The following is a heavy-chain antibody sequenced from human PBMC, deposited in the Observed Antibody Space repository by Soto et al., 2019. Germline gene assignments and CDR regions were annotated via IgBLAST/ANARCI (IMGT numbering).Heavy chain of an antibody. D-gene: IGHD5-12*01. J-gene: IGHJ3*02. V-gene: IGHV3-33*01. CDR3: EGTTLTSDAFDI. CDR1: GFTFSTYG. CDR2: IWYDGTSR. Sequence: QVQLVESGGGVVQPGRSLRLSCAASGFTFSTYGMHWVRQAPGKGLEWVAVIWYDGTSRFYGDFVKGRFTISRDNSNNTVYLQLNSLSPDDTAVYYCEGTTLTSDAFDIWGQGTRVTVSS.